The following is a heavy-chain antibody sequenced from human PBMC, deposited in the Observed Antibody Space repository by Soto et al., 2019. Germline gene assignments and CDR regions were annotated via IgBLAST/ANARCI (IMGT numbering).Heavy chain of an antibody. CDR3: AGLYYYYYDMDV. J-gene: IGHJ6*03. Sequence: EVQLLESGGGLVQPGGSLRLSCAASGFTFSSYAMSWVRQAPGKGLEWVAAISGSGGSTYYADSVKGRFTISRDNSKNTLYLQMNSLRAEDAAVYYFAGLYYYYYDMDVWGKGTTVTVSS. CDR2: ISGSGGST. CDR1: GFTFSSYA. V-gene: IGHV3-23*01.